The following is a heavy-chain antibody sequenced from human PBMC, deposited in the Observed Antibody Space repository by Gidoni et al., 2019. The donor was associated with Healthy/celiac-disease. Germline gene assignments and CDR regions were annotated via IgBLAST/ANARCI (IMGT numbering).Heavy chain of an antibody. Sequence: EVELVESGGGLVKRGGSIRLPCAASGFNVSNAWMSGVRQAPGKGLGLVGRIKSKTDGGTTDYAAPVNGRFTISRDDSKNTLYLQMNSLNTEDTAGYYCSTSVVAATADYFDYWGQGTLVTVSS. J-gene: IGHJ4*02. V-gene: IGHV3-15*01. CDR2: IKSKTDGGTT. CDR1: GFNVSNAW. CDR3: STSVVAATADYFDY. D-gene: IGHD2-15*01.